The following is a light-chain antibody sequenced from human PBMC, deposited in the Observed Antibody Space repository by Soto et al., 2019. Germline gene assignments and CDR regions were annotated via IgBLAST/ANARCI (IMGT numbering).Light chain of an antibody. Sequence: QSALTQSASVSGSPGQSITISCTGTSSDVGGYNYVSWYQQHPGKAPKLMIYDVSNRPSGVSNRLSGSKSGNTASLTISGLQAEDEADYYCSSYTSSSTLVFGGGTKLTVL. CDR2: DVS. CDR1: SSDVGGYNY. V-gene: IGLV2-14*01. CDR3: SSYTSSSTLV. J-gene: IGLJ2*01.